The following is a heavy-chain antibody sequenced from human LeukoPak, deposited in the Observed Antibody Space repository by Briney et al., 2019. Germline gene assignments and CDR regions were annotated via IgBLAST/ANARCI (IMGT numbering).Heavy chain of an antibody. Sequence: GGSLRLSCAASVFTFSSYAMSLVRQAPGKGLEWVSAISGSGGSTYYADSVKGRFTISRDNSKNTLYLQMNSLRAEDTAVYYCARETYYDYVWGSYRPQEYYFDYWGQGTLVTVSS. V-gene: IGHV3-23*01. CDR2: ISGSGGST. J-gene: IGHJ4*02. CDR1: VFTFSSYA. CDR3: ARETYYDYVWGSYRPQEYYFDY. D-gene: IGHD3-16*02.